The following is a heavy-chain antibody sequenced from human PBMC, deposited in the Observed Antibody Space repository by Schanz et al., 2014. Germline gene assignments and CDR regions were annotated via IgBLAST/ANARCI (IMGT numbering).Heavy chain of an antibody. J-gene: IGHJ5*01. V-gene: IGHV3-23*01. CDR3: SKDKQGSRSDDS. CDR1: GFTFRNYG. D-gene: IGHD2-15*01. CDR2: ITTGGNT. Sequence: EVQLLESGGGLVQPGGSLRLSCAASGFTFRNYGMSWARQTPGKGLEWVSSITTGGNTYYRDSVKGRFIVSRDNSKNTLYLEMNRLRVDDTAVYYCSKDKQGSRSDDSWGQGTLVTVSS.